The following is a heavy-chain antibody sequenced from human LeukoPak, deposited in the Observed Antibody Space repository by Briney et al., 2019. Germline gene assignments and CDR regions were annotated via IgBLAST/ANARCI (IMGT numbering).Heavy chain of an antibody. Sequence: GGSLRLSCADSGFTFSTYAMHWVRQAPGKGLEWVALISYDEGSKYYADSVKGRFTISRDNSKNTLYLQMNSLRAEDTAVYYCARVRYSGSFLGGFDYWGQGTLVTVSS. CDR2: ISYDEGSK. V-gene: IGHV3-30*04. J-gene: IGHJ4*02. CDR3: ARVRYSGSFLGGFDY. CDR1: GFTFSTYA. D-gene: IGHD1-26*01.